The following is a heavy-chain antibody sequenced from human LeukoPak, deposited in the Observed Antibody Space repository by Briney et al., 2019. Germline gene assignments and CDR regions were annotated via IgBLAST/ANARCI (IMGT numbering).Heavy chain of an antibody. CDR2: ISPSGTDI. CDR1: AFTFSDNY. D-gene: IGHD1-14*01. V-gene: IGHV3-11*01. Sequence: KPGGSLRLSCAVSAFTFSDNYMTWIRQAPGKGLESVSYISPSGTDISYADSVKGRFTISRDNAKNSLYLQMNSLGAEDTAVYYCSRDPRNLDYWGQGTLVTVSS. J-gene: IGHJ4*02. CDR3: SRDPRNLDY.